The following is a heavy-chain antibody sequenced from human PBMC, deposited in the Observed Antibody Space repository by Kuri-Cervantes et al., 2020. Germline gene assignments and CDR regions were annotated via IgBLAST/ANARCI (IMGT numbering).Heavy chain of an antibody. CDR1: GYSIGSGYY. D-gene: IGHD4-23*01. J-gene: IGHJ4*02. CDR2: IYHSGST. Sequence: GSLRLSCAVSGYSIGSGYYWGWIRQPPGKGLEWIGSIYHSGSTYYNPSLKSRVTISVDTSKNQFSLKLSSVTAADTAVYYCARHDYGGSKDFDYWGQGTLVTVSS. CDR3: ARHDYGGSKDFDY. V-gene: IGHV4-38-2*01.